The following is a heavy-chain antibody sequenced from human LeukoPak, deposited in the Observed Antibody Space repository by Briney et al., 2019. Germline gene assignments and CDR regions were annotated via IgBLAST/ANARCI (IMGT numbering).Heavy chain of an antibody. V-gene: IGHV4-59*08. CDR2: IYYSGST. CDR3: ARRSEQQLMWYYFDY. Sequence: SETLSLTCTVSGGSISNYYWNWIRQPPGKGLEWIGYIYYSGSTNYNPSLKSRVAISVDTSKNQFSLKLSPVTAADTAVYYCARRSEQQLMWYYFDYWGQGTLVTVSS. CDR1: GGSISNYY. J-gene: IGHJ4*02. D-gene: IGHD6-13*01.